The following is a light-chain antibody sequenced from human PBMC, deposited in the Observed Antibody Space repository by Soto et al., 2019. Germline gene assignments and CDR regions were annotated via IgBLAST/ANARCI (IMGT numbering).Light chain of an antibody. CDR3: QKYAGPPTN. V-gene: IGKV3-20*01. Sequence: EIVLTQSPGTLSLSPVERATLSCMASQSVSYYLAWYQQKPGQAPRLLIYGASSRATGIPDRFSGGGSGTDFTLTISRLEPEDFAVYFCQKYAGPPTNFGQGTRLEIK. CDR1: QSVSYY. CDR2: GAS. J-gene: IGKJ5*01.